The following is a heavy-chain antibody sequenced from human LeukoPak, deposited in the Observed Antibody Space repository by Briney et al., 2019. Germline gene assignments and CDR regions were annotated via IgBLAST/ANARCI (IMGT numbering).Heavy chain of an antibody. CDR3: AKVRYCSSTSCF. D-gene: IGHD2-2*01. V-gene: IGHV3-30*02. CDR1: GFTFSSYG. CDR2: IRYDGSNK. Sequence: PGGSLRLSCAASGFTFSSYGMHWVRQAPGKGLEWVAFIRYDGSNKYYADSVKGRFTISRDNSKNTLYLQMNSLRAEDTAVYYCAKVRYCSSTSCFWGQGTLVTVSS. J-gene: IGHJ4*02.